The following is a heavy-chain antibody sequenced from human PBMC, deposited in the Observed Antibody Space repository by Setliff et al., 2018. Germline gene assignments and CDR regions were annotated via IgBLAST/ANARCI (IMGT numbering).Heavy chain of an antibody. CDR2: IYPGDSDT. Sequence: SLKISCKASGYIFTSYWIGWVRQMPGKGLEWMGVIYPGDSDTRYSPSFQGQVTISADKSINTAYLQWSSLKASDTAIYYCTRHEDRNKCTSSSCYRENDAFDVWGQGAMVTVSS. CDR3: TRHEDRNKCTSSSCYRENDAFDV. J-gene: IGHJ3*01. D-gene: IGHD2-2*01. V-gene: IGHV5-51*01. CDR1: GYIFTSYW.